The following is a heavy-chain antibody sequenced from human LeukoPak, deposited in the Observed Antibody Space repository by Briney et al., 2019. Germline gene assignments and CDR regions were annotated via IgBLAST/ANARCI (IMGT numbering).Heavy chain of an antibody. D-gene: IGHD1-26*01. J-gene: IGHJ4*02. CDR3: ARVIGGAIDH. Sequence: GGSLRLSCAASGFTFSLYSMTWVRQAPGMGLEWVANIAPDGSTQNYVDSLEGRFTISRDNPKNSLYLQMHSLRAEDAAVYYCARVIGGAIDHWGQGTLVTVSS. CDR2: IAPDGSTQ. V-gene: IGHV3-7*01. CDR1: GFTFSLYS.